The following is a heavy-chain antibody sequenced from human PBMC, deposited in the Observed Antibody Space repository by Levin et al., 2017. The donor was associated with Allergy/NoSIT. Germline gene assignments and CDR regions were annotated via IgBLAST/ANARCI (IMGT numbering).Heavy chain of an antibody. Sequence: GGSLRLSCVASGFIFDSYTMDWVRQAPDKGLEWVAVISNDGSNKYYADSVKGRFTISRDNSKNTLFLQMNSLIADDTAVYYCARALSTGYFDPWGQGTLVTVSS. CDR3: ARALSTGYFDP. J-gene: IGHJ5*02. D-gene: IGHD2-2*01. CDR1: GFIFDSYT. V-gene: IGHV3-30-3*01. CDR2: ISNDGSNK.